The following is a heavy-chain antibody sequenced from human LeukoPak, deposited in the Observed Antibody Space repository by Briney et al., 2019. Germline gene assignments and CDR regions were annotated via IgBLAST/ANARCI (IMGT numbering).Heavy chain of an antibody. D-gene: IGHD3-10*01. J-gene: IGHJ6*03. V-gene: IGHV3-23*01. Sequence: GGSLRLSCAASGFTFSSAGMSGVGQAPGKGRDWVETISGSGGRTYYANSVTGRFTISRDNSKNTLYLQMSSLRAADTAVYYCAKDSGLRSIGENYYYMDVWGKGTTVTISS. CDR3: AKDSGLRSIGENYYYMDV. CDR2: ISGSGGRT. CDR1: GFTFSSAG.